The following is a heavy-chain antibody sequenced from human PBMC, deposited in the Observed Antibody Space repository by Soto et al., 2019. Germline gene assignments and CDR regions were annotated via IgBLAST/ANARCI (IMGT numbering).Heavy chain of an antibody. CDR3: AHPRGYGVFDAVDI. D-gene: IGHD4-17*01. J-gene: IGHJ3*02. Sequence: SCAASGFIFSTYAMNWVRQAPGEGLEWVSAISSSGDTTFYAESVRGRFTISRDNSVKTLYLQMSSLRTEDTAVYYCAHPRGYGVFDAVDIWGQGTMVTVSS. CDR2: ISSSGDTT. CDR1: GFIFSTYA. V-gene: IGHV3-23*01.